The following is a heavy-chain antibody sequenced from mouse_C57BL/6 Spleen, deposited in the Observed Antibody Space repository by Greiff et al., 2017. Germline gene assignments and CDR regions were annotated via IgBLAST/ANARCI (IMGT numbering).Heavy chain of an antibody. CDR2: ISSGGSYT. CDR3: ARQGGNYDFDY. V-gene: IGHV5-6*01. CDR1: GFTFSSYG. Sequence: EVHLVESGGDLVKPGGSLKLSCAASGFTFSSYGMSWVRQTPDKRLEWVATISSGGSYTYYPDSVKGRFTISRDNAKNTLYLQMSSLKSGDTAMYYCARQGGNYDFDYWGQGTTLTVSS. D-gene: IGHD2-1*01. J-gene: IGHJ2*01.